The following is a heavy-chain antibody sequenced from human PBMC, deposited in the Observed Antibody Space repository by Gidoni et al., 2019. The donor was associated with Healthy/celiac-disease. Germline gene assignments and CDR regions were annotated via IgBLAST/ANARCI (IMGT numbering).Heavy chain of an antibody. CDR1: GGSFSGYY. D-gene: IGHD5-18*01. CDR3: ARGGYSYGYGYWYFDL. J-gene: IGHJ2*01. V-gene: IGHV4-34*01. Sequence: QVQLQQWGAGLLKPSETLSLTCAVYGGSFSGYYWSWIRQPPGKGLEWIGEINHSGSTNYNPSLKSRVTISVDTSKNQFSLKLSSVTAADTAVYYCARGGYSYGYGYWYFDLWGRGTLVTVSS. CDR2: INHSGST.